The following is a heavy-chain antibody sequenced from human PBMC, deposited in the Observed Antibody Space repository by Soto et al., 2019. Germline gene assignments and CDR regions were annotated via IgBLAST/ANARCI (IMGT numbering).Heavy chain of an antibody. CDR2: ISVDGTKE. Sequence: QVQLVESGGGVVQPGTSLRLSCVTSGFVFNNYALNWVRQAPSKRLEWVASISVDGTKENYADSVKGRCSISRDKSKNTLYLEMNSLRGEDTAVYYCAREVADWQYFDYWGQGTLVTVSS. CDR1: GFVFNNYA. CDR3: AREVADWQYFDY. V-gene: IGHV3-30-3*01. J-gene: IGHJ4*02. D-gene: IGHD2-15*01.